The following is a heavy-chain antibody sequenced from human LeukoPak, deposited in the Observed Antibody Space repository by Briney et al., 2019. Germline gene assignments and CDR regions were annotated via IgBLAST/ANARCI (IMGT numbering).Heavy chain of an antibody. CDR2: IGIDSGNT. CDR3: ARDYKYAFDN. Sequence: GGSLRLSCAASGFTFSDYSMNWVRQAPGKGLEWISYIGIDSGNTNYADSVKGRFTISGDKAKNSLYLRMNSLRVEDTAVYYCARDYKYAFDNWGQGTLVTVSS. CDR1: GFTFSDYS. J-gene: IGHJ4*02. V-gene: IGHV3-48*01. D-gene: IGHD5-24*01.